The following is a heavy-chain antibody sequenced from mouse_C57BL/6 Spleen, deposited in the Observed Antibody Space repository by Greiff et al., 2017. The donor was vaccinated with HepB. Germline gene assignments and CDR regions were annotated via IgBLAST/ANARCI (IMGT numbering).Heavy chain of an antibody. CDR1: GYTFTSYW. CDR3: ARGPYYSNYAMDY. CDR2: IDPSDSET. V-gene: IGHV1-52*01. D-gene: IGHD2-12*01. J-gene: IGHJ4*01. Sequence: QVQLKQPGAELVRPGSSVKLSCKASGYTFTSYWMHWVKQRPIQGLEWIGNIDPSDSETHYNQKFKDKAILTVDKSSSTAYMQLSSLTSEDSAVYYCARGPYYSNYAMDYWGQGTSVTVSS.